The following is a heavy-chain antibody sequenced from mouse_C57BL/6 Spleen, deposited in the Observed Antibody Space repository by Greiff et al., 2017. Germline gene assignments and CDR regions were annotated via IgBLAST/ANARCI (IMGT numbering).Heavy chain of an antibody. Sequence: QVQLKESGAELAKPGASVKLSCKASGYTFTSYWMHWVKQRPGQGLEWIGYINPSSGYTKYNQKFKDKATLTADKSSSTAYMQLSSLTYEDSAVYYCARSAYGYDAHSYYAMDYWGQGTSVTVSS. CDR2: INPSSGYT. CDR1: GYTFTSYW. J-gene: IGHJ4*01. V-gene: IGHV1-7*01. D-gene: IGHD2-2*01. CDR3: ARSAYGYDAHSYYAMDY.